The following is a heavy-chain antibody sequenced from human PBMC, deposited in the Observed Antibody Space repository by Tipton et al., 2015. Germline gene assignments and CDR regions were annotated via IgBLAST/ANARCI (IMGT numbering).Heavy chain of an antibody. V-gene: IGHV1-18*01. D-gene: IGHD2-8*01. Sequence: QVQLVQSGAEVKKPGASVKVSCKASGYTFSSYGFTWVRQAPGQGLEWMGWISTYNGNTAYAQNVQGRVTMTSDTSTSTTYMELRSLRSDDTAVYYCARDLMTNVLTSNWFDLWGQGTLVTVAS. CDR3: ARDLMTNVLTSNWFDL. CDR2: ISTYNGNT. J-gene: IGHJ5*01. CDR1: GYTFSSYG.